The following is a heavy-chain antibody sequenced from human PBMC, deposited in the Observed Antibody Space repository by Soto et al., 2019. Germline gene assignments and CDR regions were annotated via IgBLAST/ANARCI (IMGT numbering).Heavy chain of an antibody. Sequence: SVKVSCKASGGTLSSYAISWVRQAPGQGLEWMGGIIPIFGTADYAQKFQGRVTITADKSTSTAYMELSSLRSEDTAVYYCASSGYSSGWPYYYYYGMDVWGQGTTVTVSS. D-gene: IGHD6-19*01. CDR1: GGTLSSYA. J-gene: IGHJ6*02. CDR3: ASSGYSSGWPYYYYYGMDV. V-gene: IGHV1-69*06. CDR2: IIPIFGTA.